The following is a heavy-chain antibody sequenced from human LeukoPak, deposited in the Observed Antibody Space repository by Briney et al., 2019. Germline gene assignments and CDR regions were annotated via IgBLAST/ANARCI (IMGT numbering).Heavy chain of an antibody. D-gene: IGHD5/OR15-5a*01. Sequence: GGSLRLSCAVSGFTFDDYAMHWVRQVPGKGLEWVSGINWNSDSIGYAVRGRFTISRDNAKNSLYLQMNSLRAEDMALYYCTRSVYDWDNWFDPWGQGTLVTVSS. CDR1: GFTFDDYA. V-gene: IGHV3-9*03. J-gene: IGHJ5*02. CDR3: TRSVYDWDNWFDP. CDR2: INWNSDSI.